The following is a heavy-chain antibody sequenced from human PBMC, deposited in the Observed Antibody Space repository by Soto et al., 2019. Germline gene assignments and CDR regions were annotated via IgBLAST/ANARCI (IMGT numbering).Heavy chain of an antibody. CDR1: GLPFSHYA. D-gene: IGHD6-19*01. V-gene: IGHV3-23*01. CDR3: GKERRGSGWSVCNF. Sequence: AGGSLRLSCTASGLPFSHYAMNWVRQGQGTRLEWVADISGSGDSARYADSVRGRFTISRDNSRDTLYLQMNSLRVDDTAVYYCGKERRGSGWSVCNFWGQGALVTVSS. CDR2: ISGSGDSA. J-gene: IGHJ4*02.